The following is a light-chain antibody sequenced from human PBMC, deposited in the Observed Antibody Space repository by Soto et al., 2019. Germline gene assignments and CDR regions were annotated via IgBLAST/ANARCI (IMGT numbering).Light chain of an antibody. CDR1: QTVLTN. J-gene: IGKJ5*01. Sequence: EIVMTQSPATLSVSPGERATLSCRTSQTVLTNLAWYQQKPGQAPRLLVYGASTRATDIPASFSGSGSGTEFTLTISSLQPEDFAVYYCQQYNNWPITFGQGTRLEIK. CDR3: QQYNNWPIT. V-gene: IGKV3D-15*01. CDR2: GAS.